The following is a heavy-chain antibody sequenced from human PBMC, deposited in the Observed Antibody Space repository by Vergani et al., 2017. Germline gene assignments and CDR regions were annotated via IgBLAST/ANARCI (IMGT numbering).Heavy chain of an antibody. Sequence: EVHLLESGGGQVEAGGSLRLSCVASGFPFSNSAMSWVRQTSGKGLEWVSAISGHGDRTYYADSVKGRFTISRDNSKNTVYLQINSWKAEDRATYYCAREERSNTSPFVGDWGQGTRVT. J-gene: IGHJ4*02. D-gene: IGHD2/OR15-2a*01. V-gene: IGHV3-23*01. CDR1: GFPFSNSA. CDR2: ISGHGDRT. CDR3: AREERSNTSPFVGD.